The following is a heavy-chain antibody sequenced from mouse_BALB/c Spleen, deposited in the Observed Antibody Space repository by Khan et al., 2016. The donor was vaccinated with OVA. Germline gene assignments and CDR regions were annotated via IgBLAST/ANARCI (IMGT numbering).Heavy chain of an antibody. D-gene: IGHD2-14*01. J-gene: IGHJ3*01. Sequence: QVQLKESGPGLVQSSQSLSITCTVSGFSLTSYGVHWVRQSPGKGLEWLGVIWRGGNTDYNAAFMSRLSITKDNSTSQVFFKMNRHQADDTAIYYCAKGDYWYGRIAYWGQGTLVTVSA. CDR3: AKGDYWYGRIAY. CDR1: GFSLTSYG. CDR2: IWRGGNT. V-gene: IGHV2-5*01.